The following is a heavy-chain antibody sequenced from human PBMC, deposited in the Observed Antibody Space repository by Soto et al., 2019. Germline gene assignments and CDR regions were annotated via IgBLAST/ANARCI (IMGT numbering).Heavy chain of an antibody. CDR1: GDSVSSNSAA. Sequence: SQTLSLTCAISGDSVSSNSAAWNWIRQSPSRGLEWLGRTYYRSKWYNDYAVCVKSRITINPDTSRNQFSLQLNSVTPEDTAVYFCARDRYANTYFDYWGQGTLVTVSS. J-gene: IGHJ4*02. V-gene: IGHV6-1*01. CDR3: ARDRYANTYFDY. CDR2: TYYRSKWYN. D-gene: IGHD1-1*01.